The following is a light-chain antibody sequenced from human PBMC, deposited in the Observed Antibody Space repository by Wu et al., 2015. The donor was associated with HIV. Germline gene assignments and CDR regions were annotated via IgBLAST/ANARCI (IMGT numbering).Light chain of an antibody. J-gene: IGKJ1*01. V-gene: IGKV3-20*01. CDR1: QSVSSDY. CDR3: HQYGSSPRT. CDR2: GAS. Sequence: DSVLTQSPGTLSLSPGERATLSCRASQSVSSDYLAWYQQKPGQAPRLLIYGASSRATGIPDRFSGSGSGTDFTLTISRLEPEDSAVFYCHQYGSSPRTFGQGTKVEIK.